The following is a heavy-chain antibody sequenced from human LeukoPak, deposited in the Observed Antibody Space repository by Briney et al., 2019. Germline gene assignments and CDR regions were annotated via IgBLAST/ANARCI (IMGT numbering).Heavy chain of an antibody. J-gene: IGHJ4*02. CDR1: GGSFSDYY. Sequence: SETLSLTCAVYGGSFSDYYWSWIRQPPVKGLEWIGEINQSGSTHYKPSLKSRVTISVDTSKNQFSLKLSSVTAADTAVYYCARAPGTRVAYWGQGTLVTVSS. V-gene: IGHV4-34*01. CDR2: INQSGST. D-gene: IGHD3-10*01. CDR3: ARAPGTRVAY.